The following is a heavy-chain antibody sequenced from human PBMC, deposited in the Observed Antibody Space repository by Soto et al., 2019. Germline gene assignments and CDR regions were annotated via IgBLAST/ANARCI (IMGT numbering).Heavy chain of an antibody. V-gene: IGHV1-2*02. J-gene: IGHJ6*02. CDR1: GYTFTGYY. CDR3: ARNPFWGGDPEYYYYGMDV. CDR2: INPNSGGT. Sequence: ASVKVSCKASGYTFTGYYMHWVRQAPGQGLEWMGWINPNSGGTNYAQKFQGRVTMTRDTSISTAYMELSRLRSDDTAVYYCARNPFWGGDPEYYYYGMDVWGQGTTVTVSS. D-gene: IGHD2-21*02.